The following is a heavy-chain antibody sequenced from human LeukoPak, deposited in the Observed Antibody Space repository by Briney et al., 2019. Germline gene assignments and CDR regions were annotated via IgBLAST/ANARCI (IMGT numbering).Heavy chain of an antibody. J-gene: IGHJ4*02. V-gene: IGHV3-74*01. Sequence: PGGSLRLSCAASGFTFSSYWMHWVRQPPGKGLVWVSRINNDGSSTSYADCVKGLFTISRYNAKNTLYLQMNSLRAEDTAVYYCARDWGSGPRPVDYWGQGTLVTVSS. D-gene: IGHD3-16*01. CDR1: GFTFSSYW. CDR3: ARDWGSGPRPVDY. CDR2: INNDGSST.